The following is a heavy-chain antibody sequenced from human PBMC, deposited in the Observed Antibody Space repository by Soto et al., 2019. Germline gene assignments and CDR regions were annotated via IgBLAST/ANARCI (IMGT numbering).Heavy chain of an antibody. Sequence: SETLSLTCTVSGGSISSSSYYWGWIRQPPGKGLEWIGSIYYSGSTYYNPSLKSRVTISVDTSKNQFSLKLSSVTAADTAVYYCARQSSHWFDPWGQGNLVTVS. CDR1: GGSISSSSYY. CDR2: IYYSGST. J-gene: IGHJ5*02. V-gene: IGHV4-39*01. CDR3: ARQSSHWFDP.